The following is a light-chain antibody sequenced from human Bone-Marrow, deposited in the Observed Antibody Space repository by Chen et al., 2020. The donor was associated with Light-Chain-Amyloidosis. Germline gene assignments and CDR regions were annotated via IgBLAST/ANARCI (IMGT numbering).Light chain of an antibody. CDR3: LQDFNYPRT. CDR1: QGIRNN. Sequence: AIQMTQSPSSLSASVGDRVTSTCRASQGIRNNLGWYQQKPGKAPKLLISSASSLLSGVPSRFSGSGAGTDFTLTISSLQPEDFATYYCLQDFNYPRTFGQGTKVEIK. J-gene: IGKJ1*01. V-gene: IGKV1-6*01. CDR2: SAS.